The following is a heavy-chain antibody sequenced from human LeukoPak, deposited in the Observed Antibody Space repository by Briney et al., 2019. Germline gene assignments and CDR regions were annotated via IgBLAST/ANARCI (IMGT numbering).Heavy chain of an antibody. V-gene: IGHV4-34*01. J-gene: IGHJ6*02. CDR3: ARPQEYNTRPSYYYYGMDV. CDR1: GGSFSGYY. CDR2: INHSGST. D-gene: IGHD6-6*01. Sequence: SETLSLTCAVYGGSFSGYYWSWIRQPPGKGLEWIGEINHSGSTNYNPSLKSRVTISADTSKNQFSLKLSSVTAADTAVYYCARPQEYNTRPSYYYYGMDVWGQGTTVTVSS.